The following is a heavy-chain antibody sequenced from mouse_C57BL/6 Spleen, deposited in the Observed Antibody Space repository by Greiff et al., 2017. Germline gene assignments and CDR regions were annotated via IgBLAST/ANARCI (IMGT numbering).Heavy chain of an antibody. Sequence: VQLQQPGAELVRPGTSVKLSCKASGYTFTSYWMHWVKQRPGQGLEWIGVIGPSDSYTNYNQKFKGKATLTVDTSSSTAYMRISRLTSENSAVYCCASCYGISYRFAYWGQGTLVTVSA. CDR1: GYTFTSYW. D-gene: IGHD1-1*01. J-gene: IGHJ3*01. V-gene: IGHV1-59*01. CDR3: ASCYGISYRFAY. CDR2: IGPSDSYT.